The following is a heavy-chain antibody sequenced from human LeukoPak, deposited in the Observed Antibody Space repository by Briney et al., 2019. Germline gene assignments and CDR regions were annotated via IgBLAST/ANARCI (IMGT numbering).Heavy chain of an antibody. Sequence: SETLSLTCAVYGGSFSGYYWSWIRQPPGKGLEWIGEINHSGSTNYNPSLKSRVTISVDTSKNQFSLKLSSVTAADTAVYYCARVLKDPYGYSSSWYNSITTKGYYYYYMDVWGKGTTVTISS. CDR2: INHSGST. J-gene: IGHJ6*03. CDR3: ARVLKDPYGYSSSWYNSITTKGYYYYYMDV. V-gene: IGHV4-34*01. D-gene: IGHD6-13*01. CDR1: GGSFSGYY.